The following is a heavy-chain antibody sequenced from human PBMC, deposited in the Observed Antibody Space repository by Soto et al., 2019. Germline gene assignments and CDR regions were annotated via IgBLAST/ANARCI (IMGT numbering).Heavy chain of an antibody. J-gene: IGHJ4*02. D-gene: IGHD3-16*01. V-gene: IGHV1-69*13. Sequence: SVKVSCKASGCTFSSYAISWVRQAPGQGLEWMGGIIPIFGTANYAQEFQGRVTITADESTSTAYMELSSLRSEDTAVYYCARDLGKGDFDYWGQGMLVPVSS. CDR3: ARDLGKGDFDY. CDR1: GCTFSSYA. CDR2: IIPIFGTA.